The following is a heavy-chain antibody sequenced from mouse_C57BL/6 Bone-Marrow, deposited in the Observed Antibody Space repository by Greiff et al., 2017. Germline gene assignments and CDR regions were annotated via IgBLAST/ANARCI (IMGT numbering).Heavy chain of an antibody. Sequence: VQLQQSVAELVRPGASVKLSCTASGFTIKNTYMHWVKQRPEQGLEWIGRIDPANGNTKYAPQFQGKATITADTSSNTAYLQLSSLTSEDTAIYYCARRTGGFAYWGQGTLVTVSA. V-gene: IGHV14-3*01. CDR1: GFTIKNTY. CDR3: ARRTGGFAY. J-gene: IGHJ3*01. D-gene: IGHD4-1*01. CDR2: IDPANGNT.